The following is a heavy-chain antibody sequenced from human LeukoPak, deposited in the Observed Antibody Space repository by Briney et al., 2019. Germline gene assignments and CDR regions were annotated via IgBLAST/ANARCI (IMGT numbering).Heavy chain of an antibody. Sequence: GGSLRLSCAASGFTFSSYGMHWVRQAPGKGLEWVAVISYDGSNKYYADSVKGRFTISRDNSKNTLYLQMNSLRAEDTAVYYCAKSTVLRFLEWLPATYYYYGMDVWGQGTTVTVSS. CDR2: ISYDGSNK. CDR3: AKSTVLRFLEWLPATYYYYGMDV. J-gene: IGHJ6*02. CDR1: GFTFSSYG. V-gene: IGHV3-30*18. D-gene: IGHD3-3*01.